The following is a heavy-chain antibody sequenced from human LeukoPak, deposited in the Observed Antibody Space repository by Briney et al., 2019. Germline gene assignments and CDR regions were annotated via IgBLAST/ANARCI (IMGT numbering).Heavy chain of an antibody. V-gene: IGHV3-7*05. J-gene: IGHJ5*02. CDR2: IKGDGSEK. CDR3: ARASDPWLQLT. D-gene: IGHD5-24*01. Sequence: PGGSLRLSCAVSGFTFRNYWMIWVRQAPGKGLEWLGNIKGDGSEKRYADSVRGRFTISRDNAQTSLYLQMNSLRAEDTAVYYCARASDPWLQLTWGQGTLVTVSS. CDR1: GFTFRNYW.